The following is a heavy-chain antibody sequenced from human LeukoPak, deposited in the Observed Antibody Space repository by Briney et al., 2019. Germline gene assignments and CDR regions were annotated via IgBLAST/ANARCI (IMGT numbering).Heavy chain of an antibody. CDR2: IDPHSGGT. D-gene: IGHD5-18*01. J-gene: IGHJ6*03. CDR1: GYTFNAYY. V-gene: IGHV1-2*02. Sequence: ASVKVSCKASGYTFNAYYIHWVRQAPGQGLEWMGWIDPHSGGTNSTQKFQDRVTMTRDTSINTVYMELSRLGSDDTAEYYCARDRDSYGEYYFFYMDVWGKGTTVAVSS. CDR3: ARDRDSYGEYYFFYMDV.